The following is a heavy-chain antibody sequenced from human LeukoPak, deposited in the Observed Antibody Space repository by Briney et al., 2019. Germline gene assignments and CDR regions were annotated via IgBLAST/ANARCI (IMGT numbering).Heavy chain of an antibody. CDR1: GDYISNSNYY. V-gene: IGHV4-39*01. CDR3: VSGGYS. D-gene: IGHD6-13*01. CDR2: IYYTGRT. Sequence: SETLSLTCSISGDYISNSNYYWGWIRQPPGKGLEWIGNIYYTGRTYYNPSLRSRVSISIDTSKNEFSLKLSSVTAADTAVYYCVSGGYSWGQGTLVTVSS. J-gene: IGHJ4*02.